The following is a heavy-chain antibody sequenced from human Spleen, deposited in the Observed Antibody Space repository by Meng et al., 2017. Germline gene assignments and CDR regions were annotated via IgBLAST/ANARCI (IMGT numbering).Heavy chain of an antibody. CDR1: GGSFSDYY. J-gene: IGHJ4*02. CDR2: MSHSVST. V-gene: IGHV4-34*01. CDR3: ARGSFSSGWGI. D-gene: IGHD6-19*01. Sequence: QVHLQQCVSGLLNPSGTLSLTVAVYGGSFSDYYWTWIRQPPGKGLDWIGEMSHSVSTNYNPSLKSRVTISLDESKNQFSLKLNSVTAADTDIYYCARGSFSSGWGIWGQGTLVTVSS.